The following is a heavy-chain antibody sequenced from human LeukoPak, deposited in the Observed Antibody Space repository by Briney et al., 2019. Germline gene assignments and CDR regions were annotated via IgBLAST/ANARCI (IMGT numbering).Heavy chain of an antibody. V-gene: IGHV3-33*01. CDR1: GFTFSSYG. D-gene: IGHD1-26*01. CDR2: IWYDGSNK. J-gene: IGHJ5*02. Sequence: GGSLRLSCAASGFTFSSYGMHWVRQAPGKGLEWVAVIWYDGSNKYYADSVKGRFTISRDNSKNTLYLQMNSLRAEDTAVYYCAGDRTHSGSRNWFDPWGQGTLVTVSS. CDR3: AGDRTHSGSRNWFDP.